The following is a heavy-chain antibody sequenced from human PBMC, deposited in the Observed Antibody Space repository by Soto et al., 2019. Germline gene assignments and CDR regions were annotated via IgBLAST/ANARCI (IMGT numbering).Heavy chain of an antibody. J-gene: IGHJ4*02. CDR3: ARTTAVPNTLRSRYFFDY. CDR2: VYYSGTT. D-gene: IGHD4-17*01. V-gene: IGHV4-61*01. Sequence: SETLSLTCSVSGGSVSDKTYYWSWIRQPPGKRLEWIGYVYYSGTTNYNPSLKSRVTISVDLSKNRFSLRLSSVTTADTALYYCARTTAVPNTLRSRYFFDYWGKGTLVTVSS. CDR1: GGSVSDKTYY.